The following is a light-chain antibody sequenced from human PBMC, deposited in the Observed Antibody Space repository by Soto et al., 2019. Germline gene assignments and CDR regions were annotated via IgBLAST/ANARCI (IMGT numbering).Light chain of an antibody. CDR1: SSDVGKYDR. CDR3: SSYISTSRYV. Sequence: QSALTQPPSVSGSPGQSVTISCTGTSSDVGKYDRVSWYQQPPGTAPKLIIYEVTNRPSGVPARLSGSKSGNTASLTISGLQAEDEADYYCSSYISTSRYVFGAGTKLTVL. CDR2: EVT. V-gene: IGLV2-18*02. J-gene: IGLJ1*01.